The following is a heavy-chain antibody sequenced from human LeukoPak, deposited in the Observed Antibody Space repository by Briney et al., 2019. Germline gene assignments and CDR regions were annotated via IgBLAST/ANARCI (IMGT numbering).Heavy chain of an antibody. J-gene: IGHJ4*02. Sequence: SETLSLTCTVSGGSISSGGYYWSWIRQHPGKGLEWIGYIYYSGSTYYNPSLKSRVTISVDTSKNQFSLKLSSVTAADTAVYYCARGTIFGVVKSSIQLDYWGQGTLVTVSS. CDR1: GGSISSGGYY. D-gene: IGHD3-3*01. CDR3: ARGTIFGVVKSSIQLDY. CDR2: IYYSGST. V-gene: IGHV4-31*03.